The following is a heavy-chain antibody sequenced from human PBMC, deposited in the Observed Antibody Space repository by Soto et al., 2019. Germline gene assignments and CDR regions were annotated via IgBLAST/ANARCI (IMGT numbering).Heavy chain of an antibody. CDR1: GFTFSSYA. D-gene: IGHD5-18*01. J-gene: IGHJ2*01. Sequence: QVQLVESGGGVVQPGRSLRLSCAASGFTFSSYAMHWVRQAPGKGLEWVAVISYDGSNKYYADSVKGRFIISRDNSKNTLYLQMNSLRAEDTAVYYCARGSGYSYGNYWYFDLWGRGTLVTVSS. V-gene: IGHV3-30-3*01. CDR2: ISYDGSNK. CDR3: ARGSGYSYGNYWYFDL.